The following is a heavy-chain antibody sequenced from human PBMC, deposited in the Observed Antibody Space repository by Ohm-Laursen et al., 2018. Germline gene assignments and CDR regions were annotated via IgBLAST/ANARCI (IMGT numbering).Heavy chain of an antibody. CDR1: GFNFRSLW. J-gene: IGHJ4*02. CDR3: VTGGVDD. Sequence: SLRLSCAASGFNFRSLWMSWGRQAPGKGLEWVANINQDGNKKNYVDSVKGRFTISRDNTKNSLYLQMSGLRAEDTAVYYCVTGGVDDRGQGTLVTVSS. V-gene: IGHV3-7*01. D-gene: IGHD3-16*01. CDR2: INQDGNKK.